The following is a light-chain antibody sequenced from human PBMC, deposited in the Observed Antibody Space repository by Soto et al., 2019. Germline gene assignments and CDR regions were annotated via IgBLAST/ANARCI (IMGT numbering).Light chain of an antibody. J-gene: IGKJ2*01. Sequence: EIVVTQSPATLSVSPGERATLSCRASQSVSSNLAWYQQKPGQAPRLLINGASTRATGVPARFSGSGSGTEFSLTISSLQSEDFAVYYCQQYYTWPPDTFGQGTKVDIK. CDR1: QSVSSN. V-gene: IGKV3-15*01. CDR2: GAS. CDR3: QQYYTWPPDT.